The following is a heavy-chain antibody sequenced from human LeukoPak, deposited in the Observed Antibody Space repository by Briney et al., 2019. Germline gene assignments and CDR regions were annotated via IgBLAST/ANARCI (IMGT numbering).Heavy chain of an antibody. V-gene: IGHV3-30-3*01. D-gene: IGHD3-10*01. CDR1: GFTFSSYA. Sequence: GGSLRLSCAASGFTFSSYAMHWVRQAPGKGLEWVAVISYDGSNKYYADSVKGRFTISRDNSKNTLSLQMNSLRAEDTAVYYCARDLEVRGVIEGRLDYWGQGTLVTVSS. J-gene: IGHJ4*02. CDR2: ISYDGSNK. CDR3: ARDLEVRGVIEGRLDY.